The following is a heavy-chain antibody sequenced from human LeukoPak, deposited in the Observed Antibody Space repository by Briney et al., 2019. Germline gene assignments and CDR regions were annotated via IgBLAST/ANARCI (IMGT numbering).Heavy chain of an antibody. V-gene: IGHV4-59*08. Sequence: AETLSLTCTVSGGSISDYHWSWIRQPPGKGLEWIGYLFYSGHTNYNPSLRSRVTISLDTSKNRVSLKLSSVTAADTAVYSCARHHRTKYCSGGSCYSGWFDPWGQGTLVTVSS. CDR3: ARHHRTKYCSGGSCYSGWFDP. D-gene: IGHD2-15*01. CDR1: GGSISDYH. CDR2: LFYSGHT. J-gene: IGHJ5*02.